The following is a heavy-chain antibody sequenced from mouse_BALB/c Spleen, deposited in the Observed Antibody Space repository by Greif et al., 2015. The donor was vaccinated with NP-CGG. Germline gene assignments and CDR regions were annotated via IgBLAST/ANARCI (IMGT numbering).Heavy chain of an antibody. D-gene: IGHD4-1*01. CDR2: IYPGSGNT. CDR1: GYTFTDYY. V-gene: IGHV1-84*02. Sequence: QVHVKQSGPELVKPGASVKISCKASGYTFTDYYINWLRQKPGQGLEWIGWIYPGSGNTKYNEKFKGKATLTVDTSSSTAYMQLSSLTSEDTAVYFCARRTGTEAMDYWGQGTSVTVSS. J-gene: IGHJ4*01. CDR3: ARRTGTEAMDY.